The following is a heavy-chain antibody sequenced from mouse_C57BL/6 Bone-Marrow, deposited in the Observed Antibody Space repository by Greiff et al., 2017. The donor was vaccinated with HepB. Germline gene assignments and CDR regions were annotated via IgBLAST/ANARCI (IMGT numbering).Heavy chain of an antibody. CDR3: ARGGAQAWFAY. CDR2: IDPSDSYT. D-gene: IGHD3-2*02. CDR1: GYTFTSYW. V-gene: IGHV1-69*01. Sequence: QVQLQQPGAELVMPGASVKLSCKASGYTFTSYWMHWVKQRPGQGLEWIGEIDPSDSYTNYNQKFKGKSTLTVDKSSSTAYMQLSSLTSEDSAVYCCARGGAQAWFAYWGQGTLVTVSA. J-gene: IGHJ3*01.